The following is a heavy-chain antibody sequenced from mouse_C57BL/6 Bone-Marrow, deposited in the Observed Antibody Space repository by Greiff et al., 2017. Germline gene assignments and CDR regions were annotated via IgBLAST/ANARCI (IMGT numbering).Heavy chain of an antibody. D-gene: IGHD2-2*01. V-gene: IGHV1-81*01. J-gene: IGHJ3*01. CDR1: GYTFTSYG. CDR2: IYPRSGNT. Sequence: QVQLQQSGAELARPGASVKLSCKASGYTFTSYGISWVKQRTGQGLEWIGEIYPRSGNTYYNEKFKGKATLTADKSSSTAYMELRSLTSEDSAVYFCARGNGYWFAYWGQGTRVTVSA. CDR3: ARGNGYWFAY.